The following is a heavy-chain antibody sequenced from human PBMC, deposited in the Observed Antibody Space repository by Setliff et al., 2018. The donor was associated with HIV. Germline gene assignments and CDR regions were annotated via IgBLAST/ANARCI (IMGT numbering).Heavy chain of an antibody. D-gene: IGHD3-16*01. CDR1: GASIDRFF. CDR3: ARDLASSYFDF. Sequence: SETLSLTCTVSGASIDRFFWSWIRRPPGKELEWIGNVFFSGVATYNPSLKSRVTVSIQTSRSQFSLTLRSVTAADTATYYCARDLASSYFDFWGQGALVTVSS. J-gene: IGHJ4*02. CDR2: VFFSGVA. V-gene: IGHV4-59*01.